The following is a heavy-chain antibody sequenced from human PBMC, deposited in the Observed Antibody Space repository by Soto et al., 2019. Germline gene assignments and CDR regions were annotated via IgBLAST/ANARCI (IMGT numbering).Heavy chain of an antibody. D-gene: IGHD3-3*02. CDR1: GGSVNSGSYY. CDR3: VRDYWCTGIRFDY. CDR2: VYYSGTT. Sequence: QVQLQESGPGLVKPSETLSLTCTVSGGSVNSGSYYWSWIRQPPGKGLEWIGYVYYSGTTNYNPSLKNRGTMSVDTSNNQFFLKLSSVTAADTAIYYCVRDYWCTGIRFDYWGQGTLVTVSS. V-gene: IGHV4-61*01. J-gene: IGHJ4*02.